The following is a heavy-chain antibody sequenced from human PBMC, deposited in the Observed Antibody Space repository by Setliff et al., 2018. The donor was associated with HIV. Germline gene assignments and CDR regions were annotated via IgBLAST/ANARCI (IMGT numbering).Heavy chain of an antibody. J-gene: IGHJ1*01. CDR3: ARDPAPSPSASYFQH. Sequence: ASVKVSCKASGYTFTSYAINWVRQAPGQSLEWMAWINGGSGNTNYAQKFQERVTITRDMSTSTVYMELSSLRSEDTAVYYCARDPAPSPSASYFQHWGQGTPVTVSS. CDR2: INGGSGNT. CDR1: GYTFTSYA. V-gene: IGHV1-3*01.